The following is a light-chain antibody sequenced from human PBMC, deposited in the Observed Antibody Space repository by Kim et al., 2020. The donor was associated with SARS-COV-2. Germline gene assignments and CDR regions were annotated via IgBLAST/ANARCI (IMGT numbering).Light chain of an antibody. CDR2: NVT. CDR3: SSYAGPDNLL. Sequence: GQSVTLSSTGTGSDVGAYNLVSGCQRQRGRAPKHMSSNVTKRRSGVPVRVSGSKSGNTASLTVSGLQAEDEAYYYCSSYAGPDNLLFGGGTKLTVL. V-gene: IGLV2-8*01. J-gene: IGLJ2*01. CDR1: GSDVGAYNL.